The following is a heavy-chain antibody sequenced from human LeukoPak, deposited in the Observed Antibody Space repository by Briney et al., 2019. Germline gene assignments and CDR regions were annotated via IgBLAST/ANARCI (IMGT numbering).Heavy chain of an antibody. CDR2: INHSGST. J-gene: IGHJ4*02. CDR1: GGSFSGYY. CDR3: ARWYSSSSYDY. Sequence: SETLSLTCAVYGGSFSGYYWSWIRQPPGKGLEWNGEINHSGSTNYNPSLKSRVTISVDTSKNQFSLKLTSVTAADTAVYYCARWYSSSSYDYWGQGTLVTVSS. V-gene: IGHV4-34*01. D-gene: IGHD6-6*01.